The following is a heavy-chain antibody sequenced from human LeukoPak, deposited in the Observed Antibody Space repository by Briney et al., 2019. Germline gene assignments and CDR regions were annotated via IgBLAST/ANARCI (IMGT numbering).Heavy chain of an antibody. J-gene: IGHJ4*02. CDR3: VRGSIPPDY. CDR2: ISSSGTTI. CDR1: GFTFSSYE. V-gene: IGHV3-48*03. Sequence: GGSLRLSCVASGFTFSSYEMNWVRQAPGKGLEWVSYISSSGTTIYYTDSVKGRFTISRDNSKNSLYLQMNSLRAEDTAVYYCVRGSIPPDYWGQGTLVTVSS. D-gene: IGHD2-21*01.